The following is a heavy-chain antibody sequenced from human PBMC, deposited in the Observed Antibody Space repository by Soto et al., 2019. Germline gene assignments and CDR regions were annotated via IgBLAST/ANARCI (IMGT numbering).Heavy chain of an antibody. D-gene: IGHD2-21*02. Sequence: LRLSCAASGFTFKHNGMHWVRQAPGKGLEWVALISFDGSDKYYADSVKGRFTISRDNFKNTLFLEMNSLRVEDTAVYFCAKTLGGDSGGVFDYWGLGTLVTVSS. J-gene: IGHJ4*02. CDR3: AKTLGGDSGGVFDY. CDR2: ISFDGSDK. CDR1: GFTFKHNG. V-gene: IGHV3-30*18.